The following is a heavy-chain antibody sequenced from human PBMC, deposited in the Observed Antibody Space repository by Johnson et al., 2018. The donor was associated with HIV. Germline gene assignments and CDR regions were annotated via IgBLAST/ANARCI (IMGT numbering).Heavy chain of an antibody. J-gene: IGHJ3*01. CDR2: ISYDGSNK. CDR1: GFTFSNYA. Sequence: VQLVESGGGVVRPGRSLRLSCAASGFTFSNYAMHWVRQAPGKGLEWVAVISYDGSNKYYADSVKGRFTISSDNSKNALYLQMNSLRAEDTAVYYCTRGLNSGISAFRDDACDVWGRGTLVTVSS. D-gene: IGHD3-10*01. V-gene: IGHV3-30-3*01. CDR3: TRGLNSGISAFRDDACDV.